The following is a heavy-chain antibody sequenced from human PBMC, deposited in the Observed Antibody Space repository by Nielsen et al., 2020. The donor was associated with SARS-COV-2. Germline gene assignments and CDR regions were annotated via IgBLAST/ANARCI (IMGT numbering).Heavy chain of an antibody. Sequence: SETLSLTCTVSGGSISSGGYYWSWIRQHPGKGLEWIGYIYYSGSTYYNPSLKSRVTISVDTSKNQFSLKLSSVTAANTAVYYCARAPITMIVVVNAFDIWGQGTMVTVSS. CDR2: IYYSGST. CDR1: GGSISSGGYY. D-gene: IGHD3-22*01. V-gene: IGHV4-31*03. CDR3: ARAPITMIVVVNAFDI. J-gene: IGHJ3*02.